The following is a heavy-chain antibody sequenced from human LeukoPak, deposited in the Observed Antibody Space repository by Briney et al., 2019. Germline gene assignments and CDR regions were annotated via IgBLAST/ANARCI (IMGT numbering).Heavy chain of an antibody. Sequence: GRSLRLSCAASGFTFSSYGMHWVRQAPGKGLEWVSSISSSSSYIYYADSVKGRFTISRDNAKNSLYLQMNSLRAEDTAVYYCARLAYSSGPDYWGQGTLVTVSS. V-gene: IGHV3-21*01. CDR2: ISSSSSYI. D-gene: IGHD6-19*01. CDR1: GFTFSSYG. J-gene: IGHJ4*02. CDR3: ARLAYSSGPDY.